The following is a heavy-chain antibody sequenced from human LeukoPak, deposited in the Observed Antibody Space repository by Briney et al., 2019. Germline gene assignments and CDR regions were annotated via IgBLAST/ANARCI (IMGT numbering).Heavy chain of an antibody. D-gene: IGHD1-26*01. CDR2: ISAYNGNT. CDR3: AREKVGATLD. J-gene: IGHJ4*02. V-gene: IGHV1-18*01. Sequence: ASVKVSCKASGGTFSSYAISWVRQAPGQGLEWMGWISAYNGNTNYAQKLRGRVTMTTDTSTSTAYMELRSLRSDDTAVYYCAREKVGATLDWGQGTLVTVSS. CDR1: GGTFSSYA.